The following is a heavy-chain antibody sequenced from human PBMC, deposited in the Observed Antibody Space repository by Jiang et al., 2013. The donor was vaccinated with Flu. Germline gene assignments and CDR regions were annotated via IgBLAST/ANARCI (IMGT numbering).Heavy chain of an antibody. CDR1: GGSISSSSYY. V-gene: IGHV4-39*01. D-gene: IGHD3-10*01. CDR2: IYYSGST. Sequence: GLVKPSETLSLTCTVSGGSISSSSYYWGWIRQPPGKGLEWIGSIYYSGSTYYNPSLKSRVTISVDTSKNQFSLKLSSVTAADTAVYYCARLALGSGLDYWGQGTLVTVSS. CDR3: ARLALGSGLDY. J-gene: IGHJ4*02.